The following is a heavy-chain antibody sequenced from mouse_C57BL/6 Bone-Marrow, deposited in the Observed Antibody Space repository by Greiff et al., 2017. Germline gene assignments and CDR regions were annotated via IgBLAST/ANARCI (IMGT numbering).Heavy chain of an antibody. CDR2: INYDGSST. D-gene: IGHD2-4*01. Sequence: EVTLVESEGGLVQPGSSMKLSCTASGFTFSDYYMAWVRQVPEKGLEWVANINYDGSSTYYLDSLKSRFIISRDNAKNILYLQMSSLKSEDTATYYCARDRDDYDVDWYFDVWGTGTTVTVSS. J-gene: IGHJ1*03. CDR1: GFTFSDYY. V-gene: IGHV5-16*01. CDR3: ARDRDDYDVDWYFDV.